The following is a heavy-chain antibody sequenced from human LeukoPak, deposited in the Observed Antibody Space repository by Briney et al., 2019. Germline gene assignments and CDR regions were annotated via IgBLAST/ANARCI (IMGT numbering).Heavy chain of an antibody. V-gene: IGHV1-2*02. CDR1: GYTFTSYY. CDR3: ARDESVAGTQFDP. D-gene: IGHD6-19*01. CDR2: INPNSGGT. Sequence: GASVKVFCRASGYTFTSYYMHWVRQAPGQGLEWMGWINPNSGGTTYAQIFQDRVTVTRDTSINTAYMELSRLRSDDTAVYYCARDESVAGTQFDPWGQGTLVTVSS. J-gene: IGHJ5*02.